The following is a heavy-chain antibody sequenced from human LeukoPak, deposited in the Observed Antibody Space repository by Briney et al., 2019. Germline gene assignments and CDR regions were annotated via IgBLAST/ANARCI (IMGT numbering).Heavy chain of an antibody. V-gene: IGHV1-46*01. Sequence: GASVKVSCKASGYTFTSYYMHWVRQAPGQGLEWMGIINPSGGSTSYAQKLQGRVTMTTDTSTSTAYMELRSLRSDDTAVYYCARDGIGSDYVRYFDDWGEGTLVTVAS. CDR1: GYTFTSYY. CDR2: INPSGGST. J-gene: IGHJ4*02. CDR3: ARDGIGSDYVRYFDD. D-gene: IGHD4-17*01.